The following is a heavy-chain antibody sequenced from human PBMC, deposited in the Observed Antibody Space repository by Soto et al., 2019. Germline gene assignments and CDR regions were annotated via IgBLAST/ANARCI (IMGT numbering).Heavy chain of an antibody. CDR3: AKDVEIATNSPSYFDY. CDR2: ISDSGGAT. D-gene: IGHD2-21*01. V-gene: IGHV3-23*01. Sequence: EVQMLESGGGWVQPGGSLRLSCAAFGVTFSSYAMSWVRQAPGKGLEWVSDISDSGGATYYADSVKGRFTISRDNSKNTLYMQMNSLRAEDTAVYYCAKDVEIATNSPSYFDYWGQGTLVTVSS. CDR1: GVTFSSYA. J-gene: IGHJ4*02.